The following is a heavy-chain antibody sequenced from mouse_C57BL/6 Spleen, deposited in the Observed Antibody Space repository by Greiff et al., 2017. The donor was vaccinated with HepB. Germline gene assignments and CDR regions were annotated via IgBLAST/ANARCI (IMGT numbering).Heavy chain of an antibody. D-gene: IGHD1-1*01. CDR3: ARGGSSYPFDY. CDR2: INPSTGGT. J-gene: IGHJ2*01. V-gene: IGHV1-42*01. CDR1: GYSFTGYY. Sequence: VHVKQSGPELVKPGASVKISCKASGYSFTGYYMNWVKQSPEKSLEWIGEINPSTGGTTYNQKFKAKATLTVDKSSSTAYMQLKSLTSEDSAVYYCARGGSSYPFDYWGQGTTLTVSS.